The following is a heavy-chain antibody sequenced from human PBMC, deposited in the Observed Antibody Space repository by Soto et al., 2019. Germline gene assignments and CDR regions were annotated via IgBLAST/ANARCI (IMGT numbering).Heavy chain of an antibody. V-gene: IGHV4-39*01. CDR3: ARPSPRYCSGGSCLEFPDAFDI. J-gene: IGHJ3*02. CDR1: GGSISISSYY. D-gene: IGHD2-15*01. CDR2: IYYSGST. Sequence: PSETLSLTCTVPGGSISISSYYWGWIRQPPGKGLEWIGSIYYSGSTYYNPSLKSRVTISVDTSKNQLSLKLSSVTAADTAVYYCARPSPRYCSGGSCLEFPDAFDIWGQGTMVT.